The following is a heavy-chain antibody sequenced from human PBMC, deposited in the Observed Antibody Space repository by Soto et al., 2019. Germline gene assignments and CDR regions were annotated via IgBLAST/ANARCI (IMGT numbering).Heavy chain of an antibody. Sequence: ASVKVSCKASGGTFSSYAISWVRQAPGQGLEWMGGIIPIFGTANYAQKFQGRVTITADESTSTAYMELSSLRSEDTAVYYCARYRWEEQQLDDPFRYNWFDPWGQGTLVTVSS. D-gene: IGHD6-13*01. J-gene: IGHJ5*02. CDR2: IIPIFGTA. CDR3: ARYRWEEQQLDDPFRYNWFDP. CDR1: GGTFSSYA. V-gene: IGHV1-69*13.